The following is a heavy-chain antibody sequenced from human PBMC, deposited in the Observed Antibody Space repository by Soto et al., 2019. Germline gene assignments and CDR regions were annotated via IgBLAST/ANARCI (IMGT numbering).Heavy chain of an antibody. Sequence: QVQLVQSGAEVKKPGSSVKVSCKSSGYTFSKNAIQWVRQAPGQRPEWMGWINAGTGNTRYSQRFQDRVTITRNASASTAYLELRSLTSEAPGVYYGARVASGRNTLWDHWGQGTIVTVSA. D-gene: IGHD1-26*01. CDR2: INAGTGNT. CDR3: ARVASGRNTLWDH. J-gene: IGHJ4*02. CDR1: GYTFSKNA. V-gene: IGHV1-3*01.